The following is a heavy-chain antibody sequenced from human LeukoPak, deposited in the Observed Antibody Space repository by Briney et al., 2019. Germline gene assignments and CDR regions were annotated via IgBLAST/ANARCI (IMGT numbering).Heavy chain of an antibody. Sequence: SETLSLTCAVSGGSISSSNWWSWVRQPPGKGLEWIGEIYHSGSTNYNPSLKSRVTISVDKSKNQFSLKLSSVTAADTAVYYCARVFQSVAGDLYFDYWGQGTLVTVSS. J-gene: IGHJ4*02. D-gene: IGHD6-19*01. V-gene: IGHV4-4*02. CDR1: GGSISSSNW. CDR2: IYHSGST. CDR3: ARVFQSVAGDLYFDY.